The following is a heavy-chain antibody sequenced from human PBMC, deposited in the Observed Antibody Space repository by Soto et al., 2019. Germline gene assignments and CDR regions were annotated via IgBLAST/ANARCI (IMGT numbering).Heavy chain of an antibody. Sequence: PAGSLGLSCAASVFTVGSKGMHWFRQAPGKGLEWVAVICYDGSNKYYSDSAKGRFTISRDNFKNTLFLQMNSLRAEDTAVYYCARWGNKKILDHWGQGTLVTVSS. V-gene: IGHV3-33*02. CDR2: ICYDGSNK. CDR1: VFTVGSKG. D-gene: IGHD7-27*01. CDR3: ARWGNKKILDH. J-gene: IGHJ4*02.